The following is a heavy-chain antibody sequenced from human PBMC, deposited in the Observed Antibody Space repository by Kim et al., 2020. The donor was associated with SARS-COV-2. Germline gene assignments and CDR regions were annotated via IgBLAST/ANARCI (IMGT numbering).Heavy chain of an antibody. CDR2: ISGSGGST. CDR3: AKDLGDTMIVVHPFDY. D-gene: IGHD3-22*01. CDR1: GFTFSSYA. J-gene: IGHJ4*02. Sequence: GGSLRLSCAASGFTFSSYAMSWVRQAPGKGLEWVSAISGSGGSTYYADSVKGRFTISRDNSKNTLYLQMNSLRAEDTAVYYCAKDLGDTMIVVHPFDYWGQGTLVTVSS. V-gene: IGHV3-23*01.